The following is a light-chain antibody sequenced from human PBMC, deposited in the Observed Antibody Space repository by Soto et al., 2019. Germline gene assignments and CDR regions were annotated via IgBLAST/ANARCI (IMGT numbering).Light chain of an antibody. CDR1: SSNIGSNT. J-gene: IGLJ2*01. Sequence: QSALTQPPSASGTPGQRVTISCSGSSSNIGSNTVNWYQQLPGTAPKLLIYSNNQRPSGVPERFSGSKSGNTATLTISRVEAGDEADYYCQLWDSSSDRVVFGGGTKVTVL. V-gene: IGLV1-44*01. CDR2: SNN. CDR3: QLWDSSSDRVV.